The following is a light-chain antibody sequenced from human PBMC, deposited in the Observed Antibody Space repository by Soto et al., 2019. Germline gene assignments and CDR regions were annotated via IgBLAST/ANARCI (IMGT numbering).Light chain of an antibody. CDR3: QQYGPSPWT. Sequence: EIVLTQSPGTLSLSPGERATLSCRASQSVSSMFLAWYQQRRGQAPWLLIYGASNRATAIPDRFSGSGSGTDFTLTISRLEPEDFAVYYCQQYGPSPWTFGQGTKVDIK. CDR1: QSVSSMF. J-gene: IGKJ1*01. CDR2: GAS. V-gene: IGKV3-20*01.